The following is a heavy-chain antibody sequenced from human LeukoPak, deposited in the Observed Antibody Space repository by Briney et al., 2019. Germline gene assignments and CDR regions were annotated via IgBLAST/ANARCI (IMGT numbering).Heavy chain of an antibody. V-gene: IGHV4-34*01. CDR3: ARHGYCSSTSCYGGWFDP. Sequence: SETLSLTCAVYGGSFSGYYWSWIRQPPGKGLEWIGEINHSGSTNYNPSLKSRVTISVDTSKNQFSLKLSSVTAADTAVYYCARHGYCSSTSCYGGWFDPWGQGTLVTVSS. CDR2: INHSGST. CDR1: GGSFSGYY. D-gene: IGHD2-2*03. J-gene: IGHJ5*02.